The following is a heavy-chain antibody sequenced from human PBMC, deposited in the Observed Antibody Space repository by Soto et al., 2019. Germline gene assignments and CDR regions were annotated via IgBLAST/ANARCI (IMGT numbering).Heavy chain of an antibody. CDR1: GGTFSSYG. J-gene: IGHJ4*02. CDR3: ARDKSLWSGYWGLDY. CDR2: IWYDGSNK. V-gene: IGHV3-33*01. Sequence: QVQLVQSGAEVKKPGSSVKVSCKASGGTFSSYGMHWVRQAPGKGLEWVAVIWYDGSNKYYADSVKGRFTISRDNSKNTLYLQMNSLRAEDTAVYYCARDKSLWSGYWGLDYWGQGTLVTVSS. D-gene: IGHD3-3*01.